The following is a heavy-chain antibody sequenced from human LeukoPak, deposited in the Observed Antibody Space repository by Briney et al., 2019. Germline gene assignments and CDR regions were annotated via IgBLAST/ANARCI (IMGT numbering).Heavy chain of an antibody. CDR1: GFTFSSYA. CDR2: ISGSGGST. V-gene: IGHV3-23*01. J-gene: IGHJ4*02. CDR3: AKDYYDSSGLLDY. Sequence: GGSLRLSCAASGFTFSSYAMSWVREAPGKGLEWVSAISGSGGSTYYADSVKGRLTISRDNSKNTLYLQMNSLRAEDTAVYYCAKDYYDSSGLLDYWGQGTLVTVSS. D-gene: IGHD3-22*01.